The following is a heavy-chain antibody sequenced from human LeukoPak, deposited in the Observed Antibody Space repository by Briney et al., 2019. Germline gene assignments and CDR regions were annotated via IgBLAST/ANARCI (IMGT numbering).Heavy chain of an antibody. J-gene: IGHJ5*02. Sequence: SETLSLTWSVSGGSISDYYWSWIRQPPGKGLEWIGYIYRGGTINYNPSVKSRVTMSLGTSKNQISLMLNSVTAADTAIYYCARHWLQAAKTYSYWFDPWGQGTLVTVSS. V-gene: IGHV4-4*09. CDR3: ARHWLQAAKTYSYWFDP. CDR2: IYRGGTI. CDR1: GGSISDYY. D-gene: IGHD6-13*01.